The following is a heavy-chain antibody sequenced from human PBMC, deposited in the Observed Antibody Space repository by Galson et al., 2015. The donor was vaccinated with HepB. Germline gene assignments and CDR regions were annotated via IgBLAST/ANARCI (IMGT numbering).Heavy chain of an antibody. V-gene: IGHV3-48*01. J-gene: IGHJ4*02. CDR2: ISSSSSTI. D-gene: IGHD3-10*01. CDR3: ARSMITMVRGGLYFDY. Sequence: SLRLSCAASGFTFSSYSMNWVRQAPGKGLEWVSYISSSSSTIYYADSVKGRFTISRDNAKNSLYLQMNSLRAEDTAVYYCARSMITMVRGGLYFDYWGQGTLVTVSS. CDR1: GFTFSSYS.